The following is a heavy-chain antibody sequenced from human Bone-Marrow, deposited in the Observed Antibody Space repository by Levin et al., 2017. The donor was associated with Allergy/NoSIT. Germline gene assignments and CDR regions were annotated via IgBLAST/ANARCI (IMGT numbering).Heavy chain of an antibody. CDR1: KFMFDDYG. J-gene: IGHJ3*01. CDR3: VKSLNTMTIHDGFDF. D-gene: IGHD1/OR15-1a*01. Sequence: GGSLRLSCATSKFMFDDYGMYWVRQAPGKGLEWVPGISWNSGKTHYADSVKGRFVISRDNAKNSLYLQMNSLRTEDTALYYCVKSLNTMTIHDGFDFWGQGTMVTVSA. V-gene: IGHV3-9*01. CDR2: ISWNSGKT.